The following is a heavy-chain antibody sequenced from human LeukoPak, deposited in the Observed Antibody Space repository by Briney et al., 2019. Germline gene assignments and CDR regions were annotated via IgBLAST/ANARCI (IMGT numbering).Heavy chain of an antibody. V-gene: IGHV3-7*01. Sequence: GGSLRLSCAASGFTFSDSWMSWVRQIPGKGLEWVANIKEDGSEKYYLDSVKGRFTVSRDNAKTSLYLQMDSLRAEDTAVYCCARDAGWLQLNYWGQGTLVTISS. D-gene: IGHD5-24*01. CDR3: ARDAGWLQLNY. J-gene: IGHJ4*02. CDR1: GFTFSDSW. CDR2: IKEDGSEK.